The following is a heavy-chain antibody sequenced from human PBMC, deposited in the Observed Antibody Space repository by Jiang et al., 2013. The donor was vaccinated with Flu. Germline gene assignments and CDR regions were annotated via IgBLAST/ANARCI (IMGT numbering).Heavy chain of an antibody. CDR1: GDSVSSNSAA. CDR3: ARDRYYDSSGYYSYYYYYGMDV. J-gene: IGHJ6*02. V-gene: IGHV6-1*01. D-gene: IGHD3-22*01. Sequence: TSQTLSLTCAISGDSVSSNSAAWNWIRQSPSRGLEWLGRTYYRSKWYNDYAVSVKSRITINPDTSKNQFSLQLNSVTPEDTAVYYCARDRYYDSSGYYSYYYYYGMDVWGQGTTVTVSS. CDR2: TYYRSKWYN.